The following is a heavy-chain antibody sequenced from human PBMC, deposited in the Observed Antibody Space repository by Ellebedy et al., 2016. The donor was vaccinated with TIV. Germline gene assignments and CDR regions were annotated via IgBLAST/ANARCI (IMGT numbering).Heavy chain of an antibody. CDR3: AREVYVIGWHADC. CDR1: GGSVSSHD. CDR2: IYKSGAA. J-gene: IGHJ4*02. V-gene: IGHV4-4*07. Sequence: SETLSLTCTVSGGSVSSHDWSWVLQPAGKGLEWIGRIYKSGAADYNPPLKSRVTMSVDTSKNQFSLKLTSVTAAGTAIYYCAREVYVIGWHADCWGQGTLVTVSS. D-gene: IGHD2-8*01.